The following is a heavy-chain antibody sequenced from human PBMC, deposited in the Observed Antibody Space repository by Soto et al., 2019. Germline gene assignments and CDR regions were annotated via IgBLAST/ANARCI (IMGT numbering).Heavy chain of an antibody. V-gene: IGHV1-69*01. CDR2: IIPIFGTA. D-gene: IGHD6-19*01. J-gene: IGHJ4*02. Sequence: QVQLVQSGAEVKKPGSSVKVSCKASGGTFSSYAISWVRQAPGRGLEWMGGIIPIFGTANYAQKFQGRVTITADESTSTAYMELSSLRSEDTAVYYCARVRIAVAGRALNYWGQGTLVTVSS. CDR3: ARVRIAVAGRALNY. CDR1: GGTFSSYA.